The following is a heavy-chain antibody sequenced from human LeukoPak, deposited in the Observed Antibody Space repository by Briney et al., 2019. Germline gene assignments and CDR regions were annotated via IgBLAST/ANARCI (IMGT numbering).Heavy chain of an antibody. D-gene: IGHD3-3*01. CDR3: AKQTLWSGYSPFDY. CDR2: ISGSGGST. V-gene: IGHV3-23*01. J-gene: IGHJ4*02. CDR1: GFTFSSYA. Sequence: ESGGSLRLSCAVSGFTFSSYAMSWVRQASGKGLEWVSAISGSGGSTYYADSVKGRFTISRNNSKNTLYLQMNSLRAEDTAVYYCAKQTLWSGYSPFDYWGQGTLVTVSS.